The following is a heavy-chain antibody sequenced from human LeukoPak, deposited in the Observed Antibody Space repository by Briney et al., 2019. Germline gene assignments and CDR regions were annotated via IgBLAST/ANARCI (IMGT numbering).Heavy chain of an antibody. V-gene: IGHV1-69*04. D-gene: IGHD4-17*01. J-gene: IGHJ4*02. CDR3: ARGNYGDYWYY. CDR1: GGTFSSYA. Sequence: SVKVSCKASGGTFSSYAISWVRQAPGQGLEWMGRIIPILGIANYAQKLQGRVTMTADTSTSTAYMELRSLRSDDTAVYYCARGNYGDYWYYWGQGILVTVSS. CDR2: IIPILGIA.